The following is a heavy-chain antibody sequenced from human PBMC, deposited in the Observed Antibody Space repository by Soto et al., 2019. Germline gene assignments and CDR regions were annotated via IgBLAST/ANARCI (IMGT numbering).Heavy chain of an antibody. D-gene: IGHD3-10*01. CDR3: ARRPQHYGSGSYQVFYYYYYGMDV. CDR1: GGSISSSSYY. V-gene: IGHV4-39*01. Sequence: SETLSLTCTVSGGSISSSSYYWGWIRQPPGKGLEWIGSIYYSGSTYYNPSLKSRVTISVDTSKNQFSLKLSSVTAADTAVYYCARRPQHYGSGSYQVFYYYYYGMDVWGQGTTVT. CDR2: IYYSGST. J-gene: IGHJ6*02.